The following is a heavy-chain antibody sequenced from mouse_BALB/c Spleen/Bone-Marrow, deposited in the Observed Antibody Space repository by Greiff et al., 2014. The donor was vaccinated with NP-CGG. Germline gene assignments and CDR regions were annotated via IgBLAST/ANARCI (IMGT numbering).Heavy chain of an antibody. V-gene: IGHV1-61*01. Sequence: QVQLQQSGAELVRPGASVKLSCKASGYSFTIYWMNWVKQRPGQGLEWIGMIHPSDIETRLNQKFKDKATLTVDKSSNTAYMQLSSPTSGDSAVYYCARGEITAFAYWGQGTLVTVSA. CDR2: IHPSDIET. D-gene: IGHD2-4*01. J-gene: IGHJ3*01. CDR3: ARGEITAFAY. CDR1: GYSFTIYW.